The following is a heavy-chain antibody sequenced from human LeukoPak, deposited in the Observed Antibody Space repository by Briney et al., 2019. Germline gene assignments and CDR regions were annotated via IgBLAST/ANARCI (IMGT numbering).Heavy chain of an antibody. J-gene: IGHJ4*02. CDR1: GFTFSTYW. D-gene: IGHD1-26*01. CDR2: INQDGGEK. Sequence: GGSLRLSCAGSGFTFSTYWMTWVRQAPGKGLEWVAHINQDGGEKYYVDSVKGRFTISRDNAKNSLYLQMNSLRDEDTAVYYCARAKIVGATCFDYWGQGTLVTVSS. CDR3: ARAKIVGATCFDY. V-gene: IGHV3-7*01.